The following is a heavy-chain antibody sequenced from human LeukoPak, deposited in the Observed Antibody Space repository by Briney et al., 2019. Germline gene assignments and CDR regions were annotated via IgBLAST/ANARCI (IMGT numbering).Heavy chain of an antibody. D-gene: IGHD6-13*01. CDR2: INSDGSST. V-gene: IGHV3-74*01. Sequence: PGGSLRLSCAASGFTFSSYWMHWVRQAPGKGLVWVSRINSDGSSTSYADSVKGRFTISRDNAKNTLYLQMNSLRAEDTAVYYCARDQGGEAAAGTLDYWGQGTLVTVSS. CDR3: ARDQGGEAAAGTLDY. CDR1: GFTFSSYW. J-gene: IGHJ4*02.